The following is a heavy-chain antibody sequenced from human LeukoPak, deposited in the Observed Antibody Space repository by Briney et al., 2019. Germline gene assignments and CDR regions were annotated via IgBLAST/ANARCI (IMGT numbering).Heavy chain of an antibody. D-gene: IGHD3-3*01. CDR1: GFTFSSYG. V-gene: IGHV3-30*02. CDR3: AKDRPYDFWSGYSLDY. J-gene: IGHJ4*02. CDR2: IRYDGSNK. Sequence: GGSLRLSCAASGFTFSSYGMHWVRQAPGKGLELVAFIRYDGSNKYYADSVKGRFTISRDNSKNTLYLQMNSLRAEDTAVYYCAKDRPYDFWSGYSLDYWGQGTLVTVSS.